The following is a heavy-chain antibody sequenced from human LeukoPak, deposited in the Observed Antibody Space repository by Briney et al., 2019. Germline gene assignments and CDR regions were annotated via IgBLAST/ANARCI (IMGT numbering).Heavy chain of an antibody. CDR2: ISAYNGNT. V-gene: IGHV1-18*01. J-gene: IGHJ4*02. CDR3: ARDLRRYYSCAYSYY. CDR1: GYTFTSYG. D-gene: IGHD3-22*01. Sequence: ASVKVSCKASGYTFTSYGISWVRQAPGQGLEWMGWISAYNGNTNYAQKLQGRVTMTTDTSTSTAYMELRSLRSDDTAVYYCARDLRRYYSCAYSYYWGQGTLVTVSS.